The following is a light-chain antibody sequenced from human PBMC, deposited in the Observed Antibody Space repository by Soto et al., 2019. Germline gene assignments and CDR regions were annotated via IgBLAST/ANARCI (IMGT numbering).Light chain of an antibody. CDR3: QQLHSYPLT. V-gene: IGKV1-9*01. Sequence: DLQLTQSPSFLSASVGDRVTITCRASQGISSYLAWYQQKPGKAPKLLIYTASTLQSGVPSRFSGSGSGTEFTLTISSLQPEDFATYYCQQLHSYPLTFGPGTKVDIK. J-gene: IGKJ3*01. CDR2: TAS. CDR1: QGISSY.